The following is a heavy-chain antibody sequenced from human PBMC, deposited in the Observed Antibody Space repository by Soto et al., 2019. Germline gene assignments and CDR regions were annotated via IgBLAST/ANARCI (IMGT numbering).Heavy chain of an antibody. Sequence: SETLSLTCTVSGGSISSSSYYWGWIRQPPGKGLEWIGSIYYSGSTYYNPSLKSRVTISVDTSKNQFSLKLSSVTAADTAVYYCARLYGSSSIGYWGQGTLVTVSS. CDR1: GGSISSSSYY. D-gene: IGHD6-6*01. CDR2: IYYSGST. CDR3: ARLYGSSSIGY. J-gene: IGHJ4*02. V-gene: IGHV4-39*01.